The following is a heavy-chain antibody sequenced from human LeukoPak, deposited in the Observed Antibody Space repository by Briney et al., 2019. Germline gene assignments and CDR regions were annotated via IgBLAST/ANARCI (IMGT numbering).Heavy chain of an antibody. Sequence: SETLSLTCAVYGGSFSGYYWSRIRQPPGKGLEWIGEINHSGSTNYNPSLKSRVTISVDTSKNQFSLKLSSVTAADTAVYYCARIQRDYGGKSYWYFDLWGRGTLVTVSS. CDR1: GGSFSGYY. J-gene: IGHJ2*01. D-gene: IGHD4-23*01. CDR3: ARIQRDYGGKSYWYFDL. V-gene: IGHV4-34*01. CDR2: INHSGST.